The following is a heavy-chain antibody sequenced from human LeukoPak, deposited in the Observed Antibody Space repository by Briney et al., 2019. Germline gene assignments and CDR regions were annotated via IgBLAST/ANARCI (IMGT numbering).Heavy chain of an antibody. CDR1: GYSISSGYY. V-gene: IGHV4-38-2*01. D-gene: IGHD4-11*01. CDR2: IYHSGST. Sequence: SETLSLTCAVSGYSISSGYYWGWIRQPPGKGLEWIGSIYHSGSTYYNPSLKSRVTISVDTSKKQFSLKLSSVTAADTAVYWCYARMTTAKLFQHWGQGTLVTVSS. CDR3: YARMTTAKLFQH. J-gene: IGHJ1*01.